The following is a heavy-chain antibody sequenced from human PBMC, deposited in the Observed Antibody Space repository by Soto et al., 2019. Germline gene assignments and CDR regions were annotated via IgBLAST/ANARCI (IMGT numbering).Heavy chain of an antibody. V-gene: IGHV3-15*07. Sequence: GGSLRLSCAASGFTFSNAWMNWVRQAPGKGLEWVGRIKSKTDGGTTDYAAPVKGRFTISRDDSKNTLYLQMNSLKTEDTAVYYCTTDPSNYAFFLYGMDVWGQGTTVTVSS. D-gene: IGHD4-4*01. CDR3: TTDPSNYAFFLYGMDV. J-gene: IGHJ6*02. CDR2: IKSKTDGGTT. CDR1: GFTFSNAW.